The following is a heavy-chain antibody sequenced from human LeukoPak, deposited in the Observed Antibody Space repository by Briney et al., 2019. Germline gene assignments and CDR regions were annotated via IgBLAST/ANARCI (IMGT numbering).Heavy chain of an antibody. CDR1: GGTFSSYA. V-gene: IGHV1-69*13. CDR2: IIPIFGTA. Sequence: SVKVSCKASGGTFSSYAISWVRQAPGQGLEWMGGIIPIFGTANYAQKFQGRVTITADESTSTAYMELSSLRSEDTAVYYCARGRITIFGVVIIDYSDYWGQGTLVTVSS. D-gene: IGHD3-3*01. J-gene: IGHJ4*02. CDR3: ARGRITIFGVVIIDYSDY.